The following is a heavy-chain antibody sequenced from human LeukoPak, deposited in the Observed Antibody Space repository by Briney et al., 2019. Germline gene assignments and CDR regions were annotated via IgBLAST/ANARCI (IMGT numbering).Heavy chain of an antibody. Sequence: GGSLRLSCAASGFTFSSSAMNWVRQAPGKGLEWVSRISASGDSTYYGDSVKGRFTISRDNSKNTVYLQMNSLRAEDTAVYYCARVAGSIDYWGQGTLVTVSS. CDR1: GFTFSSSA. J-gene: IGHJ4*02. CDR3: ARVAGSIDY. CDR2: ISASGDST. V-gene: IGHV3-23*01. D-gene: IGHD6-19*01.